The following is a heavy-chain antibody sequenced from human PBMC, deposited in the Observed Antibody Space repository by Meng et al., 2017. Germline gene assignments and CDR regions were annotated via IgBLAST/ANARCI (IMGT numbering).Heavy chain of an antibody. CDR1: GFTFSSYA. Sequence: GESLKISCAASGFTFSSYAMHWVRQAPGKGLEWVAVISYDGSNKYYADSVKGRFTISRDNSKNTLYLQMNSLRAEDTAVYYCAKYTTVRYSSGWYGEYFQHWGQGTLVTVSS. J-gene: IGHJ1*01. CDR2: ISYDGSNK. D-gene: IGHD6-19*01. CDR3: AKYTTVRYSSGWYGEYFQH. V-gene: IGHV3-30*07.